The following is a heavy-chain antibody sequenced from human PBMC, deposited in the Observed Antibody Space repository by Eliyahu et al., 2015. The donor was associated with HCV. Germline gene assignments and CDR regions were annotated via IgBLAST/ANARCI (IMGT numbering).Heavy chain of an antibody. Sequence: QVQLVQSGAEVKKPGSSVKVSCKASGGTFSSYAISWVRQAPGQGLEWMGGIIPIFGTANYAQKFQGRVTITADKSTSTAYMELSSLRSEDTAVYYCARGREYSDYARKARGGMDVWGQGTTVTVSS. J-gene: IGHJ6*02. V-gene: IGHV1-69*06. CDR1: GGTFSSYA. CDR2: IIPIFGTA. D-gene: IGHD4-11*01. CDR3: ARGREYSDYARKARGGMDV.